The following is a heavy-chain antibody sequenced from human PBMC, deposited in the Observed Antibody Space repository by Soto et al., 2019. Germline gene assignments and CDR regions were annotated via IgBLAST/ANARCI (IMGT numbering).Heavy chain of an antibody. CDR1: GGSFSGYY. J-gene: IGHJ4*02. Sequence: QLQLQQWGAGLLKPSETLSLTCAVYGGSFSGYYWSWIRQPPGKGLEWIGEINHSGSTNYNPSLKSRVTRSVDPSKNQVPPKLSSVTAADTAVYYCARGRKYCSSWTADYWGQGTLVTVSS. D-gene: IGHD6-13*01. V-gene: IGHV4-34*01. CDR2: INHSGST. CDR3: ARGRKYCSSWTADY.